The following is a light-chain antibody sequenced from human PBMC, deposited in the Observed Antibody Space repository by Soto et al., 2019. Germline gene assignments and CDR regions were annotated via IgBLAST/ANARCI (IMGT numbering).Light chain of an antibody. CDR3: QQYGSSPLT. Sequence: EIVFTQSACTLSLSPGERATLSCRASESVSDNYLAWYQQRSGQAPRLVIYGASSRASAVPDRFSGSGSGADFTLTISRLEPEDFAVYYCQQYGSSPLTFGGGTKVDIK. V-gene: IGKV3-20*01. J-gene: IGKJ4*01. CDR1: ESVSDNY. CDR2: GAS.